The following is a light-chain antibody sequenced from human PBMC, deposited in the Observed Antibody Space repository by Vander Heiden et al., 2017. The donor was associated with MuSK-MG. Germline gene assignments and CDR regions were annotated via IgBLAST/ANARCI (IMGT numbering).Light chain of an antibody. CDR1: QSISTY. CDR2: AAS. Sequence: QMTESPSSLSASVGDRVTITCRASQSISTYLNWYQQKPRKAPKLLIYAASSLHSGVPSRFSGSGSETEFTLTITRLQAEDSGSYYCLQKNRTPCNFGQGTKVDIK. V-gene: IGKV1-39*01. CDR3: LQKNRTPCN. J-gene: IGKJ2*02.